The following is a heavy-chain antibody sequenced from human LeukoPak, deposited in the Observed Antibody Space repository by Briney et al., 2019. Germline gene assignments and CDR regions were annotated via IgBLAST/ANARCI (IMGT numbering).Heavy chain of an antibody. CDR2: IIPIFGTA. V-gene: IGHV1-69*05. Sequence: ASVKVSCKASGGTFSSYAISWVRQAPGQGLEWMGGIIPIFGTANYAQKFQGRVTITTDESTSTAYMELSSLSSEDTAVYYCASRRSSSWKLGSSYYYYMDVWGKGTTVTVSS. D-gene: IGHD6-13*01. J-gene: IGHJ6*03. CDR1: GGTFSSYA. CDR3: ASRRSSSWKLGSSYYYYMDV.